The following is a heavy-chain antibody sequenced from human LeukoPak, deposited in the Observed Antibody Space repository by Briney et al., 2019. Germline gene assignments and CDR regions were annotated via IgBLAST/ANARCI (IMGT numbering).Heavy chain of an antibody. J-gene: IGHJ5*02. V-gene: IGHV3-30-3*01. CDR1: GFTFSSYA. CDR2: ISYDGSNK. CDR3: AREGNTWLDP. Sequence: PGRSLRLSCAASGFTFSSYAMHWVRQAPGKGLEWVAVISYDGSNKYYADSVKGRFTISRDNSKNTLYLQMNSLRAEDTAVYYCAREGNTWLDPWGQGALVTVSS.